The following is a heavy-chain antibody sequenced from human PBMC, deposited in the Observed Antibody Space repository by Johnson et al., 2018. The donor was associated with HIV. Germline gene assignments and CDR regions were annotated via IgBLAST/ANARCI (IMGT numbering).Heavy chain of an antibody. CDR2: IRSKAYGGTT. CDR3: WGLVGAYDAFDI. V-gene: IGHV3-49*03. Sequence: MQLVESGGGLVQPGRSLRLSCTASGFTFGDYAMSWFRQAPGKGLEWVGCIRSKAYGGTTEYAASVKGRFTISRDYSKSIAYLQINSLKTEDTAVYYCWGLVGAYDAFDIWGQGTMVTVSS. D-gene: IGHD1-26*01. J-gene: IGHJ3*02. CDR1: GFTFGDYA.